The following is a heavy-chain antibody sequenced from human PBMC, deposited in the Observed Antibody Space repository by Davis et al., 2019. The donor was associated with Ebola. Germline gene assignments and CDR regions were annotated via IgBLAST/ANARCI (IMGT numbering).Heavy chain of an antibody. V-gene: IGHV3-21*01. Sequence: GESLKISCAASGFTFSSYSMNWVRQAPGKGLEWVSSISSSSSYIYYADSVKGRFTISRDNAKNSLYLQMNSLRDEDTAVYYCASAQLVNLDYWGQGTLVTVSS. J-gene: IGHJ4*02. CDR1: GFTFSSYS. CDR2: ISSSSSYI. CDR3: ASAQLVNLDY. D-gene: IGHD6-13*01.